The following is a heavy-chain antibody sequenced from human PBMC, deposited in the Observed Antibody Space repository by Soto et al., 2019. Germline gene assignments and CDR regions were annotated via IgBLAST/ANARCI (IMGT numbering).Heavy chain of an antibody. J-gene: IGHJ4*02. Sequence: EGQLVESGGGLVQPGGSLKLSCAASGFTFSGCAMHWVRQASGKGLEWLGRIRSKPNNYATEYAASVQGRFTISRDDSKNTAYLEMNSLKTEDTAVYYCTRWAYSYGWYFDYWGQGALVTVSS. CDR2: IRSKPNNYAT. CDR1: GFTFSGCA. V-gene: IGHV3-73*01. CDR3: TRWAYSYGWYFDY. D-gene: IGHD6-19*01.